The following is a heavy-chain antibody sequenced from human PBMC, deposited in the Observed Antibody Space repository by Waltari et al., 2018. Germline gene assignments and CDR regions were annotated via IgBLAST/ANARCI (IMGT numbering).Heavy chain of an antibody. V-gene: IGHV4-39*07. CDR3: ARDRTYSSTPDYYYYGMDV. J-gene: IGHJ6*02. CDR2: IYYSGST. CDR1: GGSISSSSYY. Sequence: QLQLQESGPGLVKPSETLSLTCTVSGGSISSSSYYWGWIRQPPGKGLEWIGSIYYSGSTYYNPSLKSRVTISVDTSKNQFSLKLSSVTAADTAVYYCARDRTYSSTPDYYYYGMDVWGQGTTVTVSS. D-gene: IGHD6-13*01.